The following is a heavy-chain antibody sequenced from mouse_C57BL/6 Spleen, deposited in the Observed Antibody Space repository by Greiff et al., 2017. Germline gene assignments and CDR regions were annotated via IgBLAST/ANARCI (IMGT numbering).Heavy chain of an antibody. J-gene: IGHJ3*01. Sequence: EVKVEESGPGLVKPSQSLSLTCSVTGYSITSGYYWNWIRQFPGNKLEWMGYISYDGSNNYNPSLKNRISITRDTSKNQFFLKLNSVTTEDTATYYCARDDYDPFAYWGQGTLVTVSA. V-gene: IGHV3-6*01. CDR3: ARDDYDPFAY. D-gene: IGHD2-4*01. CDR1: GYSITSGYY. CDR2: ISYDGSN.